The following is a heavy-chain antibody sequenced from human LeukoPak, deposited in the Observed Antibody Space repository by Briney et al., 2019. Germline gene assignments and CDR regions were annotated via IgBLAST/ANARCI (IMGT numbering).Heavy chain of an antibody. V-gene: IGHV4-59*12. CDR1: GGSLSNYY. Sequence: SETLSLTCTVSGGSLSNYYWSWIRQPPGKGLEWIGHIYYSGSTNYNPSLRSRVSISVDRSKNQFSLKLSSVTAADTAVYYCARADFWSGYYYGMDVWGQGTTVTVSS. D-gene: IGHD3-3*01. CDR2: IYYSGST. CDR3: ARADFWSGYYYGMDV. J-gene: IGHJ6*02.